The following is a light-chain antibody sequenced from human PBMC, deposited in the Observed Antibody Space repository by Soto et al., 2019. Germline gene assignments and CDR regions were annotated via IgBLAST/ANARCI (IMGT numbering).Light chain of an antibody. CDR2: GNS. CDR3: QSFDSSLSGWV. Sequence: QSVLTQPPSVSGAPGQRVTISCTGSSSNIGAGYDVHWYQQLPGTAPKLLIYGNSNRPSGVPDRISGSKSGTSASLAIRGLQAEDEADYYCQSFDSSLSGWVFGGGTQLTVL. V-gene: IGLV1-40*01. J-gene: IGLJ2*01. CDR1: SSNIGAGYD.